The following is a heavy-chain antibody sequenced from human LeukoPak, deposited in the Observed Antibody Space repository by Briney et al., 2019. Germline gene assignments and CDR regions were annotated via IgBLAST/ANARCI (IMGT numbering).Heavy chain of an antibody. D-gene: IGHD3-22*01. Sequence: SVKLSCTASGYTFTGYYMHWVRQAPGQGLEWVGWINPNSGGTNYAQTFQGRVTMTRDTSISTAYMELSRLRSDDTAVYYCARGTYYYDSSGYPVGYWGQGTLVTVSS. J-gene: IGHJ4*02. CDR3: ARGTYYYDSSGYPVGY. CDR1: GYTFTGYY. CDR2: INPNSGGT. V-gene: IGHV1-2*02.